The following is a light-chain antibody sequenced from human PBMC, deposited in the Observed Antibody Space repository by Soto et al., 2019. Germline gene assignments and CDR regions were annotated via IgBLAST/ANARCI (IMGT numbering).Light chain of an antibody. J-gene: IGKJ1*01. CDR3: QQSYRFPKT. Sequence: DVQMTQSPSSLSASVGDSLTLTCRASQTVTSYLNWYQQKPGKAPKLLIYAASTLQSGVPSRLSGSGSGTEFTLTIISLQPEDFGTYNCQQSYRFPKTFGRGTKVEVK. CDR2: AAS. CDR1: QTVTSY. V-gene: IGKV1-39*01.